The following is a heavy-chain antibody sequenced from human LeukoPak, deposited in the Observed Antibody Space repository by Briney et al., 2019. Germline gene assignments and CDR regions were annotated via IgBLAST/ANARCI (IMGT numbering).Heavy chain of an antibody. CDR1: GYTFINYD. Sequence: ASVKVSCKASGYTFINYDINWVRQATGQGLEWMGWMNPNNGRTGYAQKFKGRVTITRNWSIRKATMAPNDLTSDDKDVCYLARGSWITGTTSYYHHMDVWGKGTTVTVSS. V-gene: IGHV1-8*01. CDR2: MNPNNGRT. J-gene: IGHJ6*03. D-gene: IGHD1-7*01. CDR3: ARGSWITGTTSYYHHMDV.